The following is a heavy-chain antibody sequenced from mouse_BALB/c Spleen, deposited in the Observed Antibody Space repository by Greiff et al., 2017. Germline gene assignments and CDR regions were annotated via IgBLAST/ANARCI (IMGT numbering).Heavy chain of an antibody. D-gene: IGHD1-1*01. CDR3: ARDTTTPHWYFDV. Sequence: EVMLVESGGGLVQPGGSLRLSCATSGFTFTDYYMSWVRQPPGKALEWLGFIRNKANGYTTEYSASVKGRFTISRDNSQSILYLQMNTLRAEDSATYYCARDTTTPHWYFDVWGAGTTVTVSS. V-gene: IGHV7-3*02. J-gene: IGHJ1*01. CDR2: IRNKANGYTT. CDR1: GFTFTDYY.